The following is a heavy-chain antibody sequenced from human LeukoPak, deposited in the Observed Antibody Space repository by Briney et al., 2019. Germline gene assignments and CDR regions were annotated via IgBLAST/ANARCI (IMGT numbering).Heavy chain of an antibody. V-gene: IGHV4-61*02. J-gene: IGHJ3*02. CDR1: GGSISTGTYY. D-gene: IGHD3-10*01. CDR2: IYTSGST. CDR3: ARGDYYGSGSYYNSAFDI. Sequence: SETLSLTCTVSGGSISTGTYYWSWIRQPAGKGLEWIGRIYTSGSTNYNPSLKSRVTISVNTSKNQFSLKLNSVTAADTAVYYCARGDYYGSGSYYNSAFDIWGQGTMVTVSS.